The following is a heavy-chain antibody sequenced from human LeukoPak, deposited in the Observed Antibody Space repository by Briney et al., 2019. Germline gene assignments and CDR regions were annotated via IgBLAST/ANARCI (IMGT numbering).Heavy chain of an antibody. CDR1: GGSFSGYY. J-gene: IGHJ4*02. CDR3: ARVGITIFGVVIIPYYFDY. D-gene: IGHD3-3*01. V-gene: IGHV4-34*01. Sequence: SETLSLTCAVYGGSFSGYYWSWIRQPPGKGLEWIGEINHSGSTNYNPSLKSRVTISVDTSKNQFSLKLSSVTAADTAVYYCARVGITIFGVVIIPYYFDYWGQGTLVTVSS. CDR2: INHSGST.